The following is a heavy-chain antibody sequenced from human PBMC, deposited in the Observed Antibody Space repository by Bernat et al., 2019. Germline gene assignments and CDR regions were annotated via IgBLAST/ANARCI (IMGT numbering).Heavy chain of an antibody. CDR2: IWYDGSNK. V-gene: IGHV3-33*06. D-gene: IGHD4-23*01. CDR1: GFTFSSYG. J-gene: IGHJ6*02. Sequence: QVQLVESGGGVVQPGRSLRLSCAASGFTFSSYGMHWVRQAPGKGLEWVAVIWYDGSNKYYADSVKGRFTISRDNSKNTLYLQMNSLRAEDTAVYYCAKDRGNSVRYYSYYYGMDVWGQGTTVTVSS. CDR3: AKDRGNSVRYYSYYYGMDV.